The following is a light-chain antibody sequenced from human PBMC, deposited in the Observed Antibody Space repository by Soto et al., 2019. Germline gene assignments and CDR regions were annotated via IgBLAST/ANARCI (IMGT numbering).Light chain of an antibody. CDR3: SSYAGSNNHVV. CDR1: SSDVGGFNY. V-gene: IGLV2-8*01. CDR2: EVS. J-gene: IGLJ2*01. Sequence: QSALTQPPSASGSPGQSVTISCTGTSSDVGGFNYVSWYQQHPDKAPKLMIYEVSKWPSGVPDRFSGSKSGNTASLTVSGLQAEDEADYYCSSYAGSNNHVVFGGGTKLTVL.